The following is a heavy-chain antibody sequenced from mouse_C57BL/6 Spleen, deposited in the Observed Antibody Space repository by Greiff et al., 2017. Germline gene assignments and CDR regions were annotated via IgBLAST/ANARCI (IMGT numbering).Heavy chain of an antibody. D-gene: IGHD2-12*01. Sequence: QVQLQQSGPELVKPGASVKISCKASGYAFSSSWMNWVKQRPGKGLEWIGRIYPGDGDTNYNGKFKGKATLTADKSSSTAYMQLSSLTSEDSAVYFCARDGGLRRGDYYAMDYWGQGTSVTVSS. J-gene: IGHJ4*01. CDR1: GYAFSSSW. CDR3: ARDGGLRRGDYYAMDY. CDR2: IYPGDGDT. V-gene: IGHV1-82*01.